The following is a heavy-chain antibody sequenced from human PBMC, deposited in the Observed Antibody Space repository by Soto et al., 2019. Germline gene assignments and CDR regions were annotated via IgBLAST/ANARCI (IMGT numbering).Heavy chain of an antibody. CDR2: ISGSGGST. J-gene: IGHJ4*02. V-gene: IGHV3-23*01. D-gene: IGHD3-9*01. CDR1: GFTFSSYA. Sequence: EVQLLESGGGLVQPGGSLRLSCAASGFTFSSYAMSWVRQAPGKGLEWVSAISGSGGSTYYADSVKGRFTISRDNSKNTLYLPMNSLRAEDTAVYYCAKDRSRYFDWFDYWGQGTLVTVSS. CDR3: AKDRSRYFDWFDY.